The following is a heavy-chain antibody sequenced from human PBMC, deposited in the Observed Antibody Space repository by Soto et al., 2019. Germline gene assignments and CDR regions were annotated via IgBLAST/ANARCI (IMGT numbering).Heavy chain of an antibody. V-gene: IGHV1-3*01. Sequence: ASVKVSCKASGYTFTNYPIHWVRQAPGQRLEWMGWINAGNGNTKYSQKFQGRVTITRDTSASTAYMELSSLRSEDTAVYYCARGPGGPDGPGDYWGQGTLVTVSS. D-gene: IGHD2-15*01. CDR3: ARGPGGPDGPGDY. J-gene: IGHJ4*02. CDR1: GYTFTNYP. CDR2: INAGNGNT.